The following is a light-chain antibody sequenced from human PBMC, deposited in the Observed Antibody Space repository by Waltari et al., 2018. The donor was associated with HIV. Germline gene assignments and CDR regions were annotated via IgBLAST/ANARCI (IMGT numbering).Light chain of an antibody. V-gene: IGLV3-9*01. CDR3: QVWDSRTVV. CDR1: HIGSKN. CDR2: RSR. J-gene: IGLJ2*01. Sequence: YDLSQPLSVSVDLGQKARLTCGGDHIGSKNVHWYQQKPGQAPVLVIYRSRNRPSGITDRIAASKAGSMVTLIISRVQIEDEADYFCQVWDSRTVVFGGGTTLTVL.